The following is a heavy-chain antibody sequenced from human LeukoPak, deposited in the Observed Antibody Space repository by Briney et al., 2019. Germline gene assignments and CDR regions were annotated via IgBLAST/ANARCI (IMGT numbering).Heavy chain of an antibody. V-gene: IGHV3-74*01. CDR2: IYTDGSST. CDR1: GFTFSSYL. Sequence: HPGGSLRLSCAASGFTFSSYLMHWVRQAPGKGLVWVSRIYTDGSSTYYADSVKGRFTISRDNAKNTLYLQMNSLRAEDTAVYYCARGGDSGSPPGVYWGQGTLVTVSS. D-gene: IGHD1-26*01. CDR3: ARGGDSGSPPGVY. J-gene: IGHJ4*02.